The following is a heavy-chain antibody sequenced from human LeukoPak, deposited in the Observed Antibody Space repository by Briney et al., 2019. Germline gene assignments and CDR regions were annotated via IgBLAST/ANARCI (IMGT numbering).Heavy chain of an antibody. J-gene: IGHJ4*02. CDR3: AKSGFEVRGVINPYYFDY. CDR1: GFTFSSYA. V-gene: IGHV3-23*01. D-gene: IGHD3-10*01. Sequence: GGSLRLSCAASGFTFSSYAMSWVRQAPGKGLEWVSAISGSGGSTYYADSVKGRFTISRDNSKNTLYLQMNSLRAEDTAVYYCAKSGFEVRGVINPYYFDYWGQGTLVTVSS. CDR2: ISGSGGST.